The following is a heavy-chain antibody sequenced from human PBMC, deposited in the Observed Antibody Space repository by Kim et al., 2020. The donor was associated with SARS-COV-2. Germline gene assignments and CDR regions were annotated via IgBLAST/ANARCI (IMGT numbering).Heavy chain of an antibody. CDR3: ARQGGYCSSTSCYTYYYYYYGMDV. J-gene: IGHJ6*02. Sequence: GESLKISCKGSGYSFTSYWIGWVRQMPGKGLEWMGIIYPGDSDTRYSPSFQGQVTISADKSISTAYLQWSSLKASDTAMYYCARQGGYCSSTSCYTYYYYYYGMDVWGQGTTVTVSS. CDR2: IYPGDSDT. CDR1: GYSFTSYW. V-gene: IGHV5-51*01. D-gene: IGHD2-2*02.